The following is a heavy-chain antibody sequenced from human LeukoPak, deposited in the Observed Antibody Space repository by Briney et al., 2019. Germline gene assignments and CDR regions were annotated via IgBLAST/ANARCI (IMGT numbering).Heavy chain of an antibody. D-gene: IGHD3-22*01. Sequence: ASVKVSCKASGYTFTGYYMHWVRQAPGQGLEWMGWINPNSGGTNYAQKFQGRVTMTRDTSISTAYMELSRLRSDDTAVYYCARGQITMIVVPDYWGQGTLVTVSS. CDR1: GYTFTGYY. J-gene: IGHJ4*02. CDR2: INPNSGGT. CDR3: ARGQITMIVVPDY. V-gene: IGHV1-2*02.